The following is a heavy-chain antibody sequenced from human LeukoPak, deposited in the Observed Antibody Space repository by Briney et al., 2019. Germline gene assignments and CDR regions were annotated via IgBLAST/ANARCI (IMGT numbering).Heavy chain of an antibody. V-gene: IGHV3-21*04. J-gene: IGHJ4*02. CDR1: GFTFSSYS. CDR2: ITSSSSYI. CDR3: AKGFSGSLVFGLYFDY. Sequence: GGSLRLSCAASGFTFSSYSMNWVRQAPGKGLEWVSSITSSSSYIYYADSVKGRFTISRDNSKNTLYLQMNSLRAEDTAVYYCAKGFSGSLVFGLYFDYWGQGTLVTVSS. D-gene: IGHD1-26*01.